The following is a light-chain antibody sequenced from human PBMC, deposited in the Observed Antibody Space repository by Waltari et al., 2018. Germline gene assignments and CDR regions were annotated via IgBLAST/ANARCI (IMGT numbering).Light chain of an antibody. J-gene: IGLJ3*02. CDR1: SLRKYY. Sequence: SSELTQDPTVSVALGQTVSIPCQGDSLRKYYASWYRQRPGQAPILVIYGDNNRPSGIPDRFSTSTSGDTASLTITETQAEDEGDYYCQSRDSYTDRVFGGGTKLTVI. CDR2: GDN. CDR3: QSRDSYTDRV. V-gene: IGLV3-19*01.